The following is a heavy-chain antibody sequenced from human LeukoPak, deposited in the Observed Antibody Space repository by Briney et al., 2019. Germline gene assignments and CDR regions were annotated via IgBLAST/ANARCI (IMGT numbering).Heavy chain of an antibody. Sequence: ASVKVSCKASGYTFTGYYMHWVRQAPGQGLEWMGWINPNGGGTNYAQKFQGRVTMTRDTSISTVYMELTSLRSDDSAMYYCAKTYRVGVPGTDYWGQGTLVTVSS. CDR2: INPNGGGT. V-gene: IGHV1-2*02. CDR1: GYTFTGYY. D-gene: IGHD1-26*01. J-gene: IGHJ4*02. CDR3: AKTYRVGVPGTDY.